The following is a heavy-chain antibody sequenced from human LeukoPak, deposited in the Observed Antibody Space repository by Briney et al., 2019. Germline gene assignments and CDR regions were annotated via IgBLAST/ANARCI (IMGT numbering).Heavy chain of an antibody. CDR2: ITGDGTRT. Sequence: GGSLRLSCAASGFTFSSYWMHWVRQAPGKGLEWVASITGDGTRTYYTDPVKGRFTISRDNSKNTLYLQMNSLRADETAIYYCASRPRADIGPLDYWGQGTLVTVST. V-gene: IGHV3-23*01. CDR3: ASRPRADIGPLDY. CDR1: GFTFSSYW. J-gene: IGHJ4*02. D-gene: IGHD5-12*01.